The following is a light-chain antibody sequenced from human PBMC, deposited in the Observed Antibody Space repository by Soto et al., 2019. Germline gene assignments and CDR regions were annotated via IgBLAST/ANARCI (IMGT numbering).Light chain of an antibody. CDR2: DVS. V-gene: IGLV2-14*01. CDR1: SSDVGGYNY. CDR3: SSYTSSSTLVV. Sequence: QSVLTQPASVSGSPGQSITISCTGTSSDVGGYNYVSWYQQHPGKAPKLMIYDVSNRPSGVSKRISGSKSGNTASLTIPGLQAEDEADYYCSSYTSSSTLVVFGGGTKCTVL. J-gene: IGLJ2*01.